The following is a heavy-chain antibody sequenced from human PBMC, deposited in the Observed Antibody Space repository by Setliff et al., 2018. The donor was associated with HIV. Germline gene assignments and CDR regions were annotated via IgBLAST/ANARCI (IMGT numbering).Heavy chain of an antibody. CDR3: TRGKSMPKLVT. D-gene: IGHD2-2*01. CDR1: GFSFNNAW. J-gene: IGHJ4*02. Sequence: SLRLSCAASGFSFNNAWMSWVRQAPGKGLEWIASSYHSGSAYYSSSLKSRVTISGDTSKNQVSLRLTSVTAADTAVYYCTRGKSMPKLVTWGLGTLVTVS. CDR2: SYHSGSA. V-gene: IGHV4-4*02.